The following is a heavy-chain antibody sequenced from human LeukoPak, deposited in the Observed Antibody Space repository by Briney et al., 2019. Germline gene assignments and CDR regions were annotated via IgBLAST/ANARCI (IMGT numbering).Heavy chain of an antibody. J-gene: IGHJ4*02. V-gene: IGHV1-69*02. Sequence: GASVKVSCKASGGTFSSYTISWVRQDPGQGLEWMGRIIPILGIANYAQKFQGRVTITADKSTSTAYTELSSLRSEDTAVYYCARVGGYCSSTSCYHFDYWGQGTLVTVSS. CDR1: GGTFSSYT. CDR3: ARVGGYCSSTSCYHFDY. CDR2: IIPILGIA. D-gene: IGHD2-2*01.